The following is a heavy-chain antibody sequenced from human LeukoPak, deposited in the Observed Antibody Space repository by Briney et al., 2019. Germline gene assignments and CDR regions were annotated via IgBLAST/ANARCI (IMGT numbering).Heavy chain of an antibody. V-gene: IGHV4-39*01. Sequence: SETLSLTCTVSGGSISSSSYYWGWIRQPPGKGLEWIGSIYYSGSTYYNPSLKSRVTISVDTSKNQFSLKLSSVTAADTAVYYCARHSYYDILTGYYNWFDPWGQGTLVTVSS. J-gene: IGHJ5*02. CDR2: IYYSGST. D-gene: IGHD3-9*01. CDR3: ARHSYYDILTGYYNWFDP. CDR1: GGSISSSSYY.